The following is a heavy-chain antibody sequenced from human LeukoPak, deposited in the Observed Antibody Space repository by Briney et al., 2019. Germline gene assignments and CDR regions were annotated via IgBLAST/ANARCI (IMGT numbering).Heavy chain of an antibody. D-gene: IGHD3-3*01. CDR1: GFTFSSYA. CDR3: AKSRPDYDFWSGYYFPYYYYGMDV. J-gene: IGHJ6*02. CDR2: ISGSGGST. Sequence: HPGGSLRLSCAASGFTFSSYAMSWVRQAPGKGLEWVSAISGSGGSTYYADSVKGRFTISRDNSKNTLYLQMNSLRAEDTAVYYCAKSRPDYDFWSGYYFPYYYYGMDVWGQGTTVTVSS. V-gene: IGHV3-23*01.